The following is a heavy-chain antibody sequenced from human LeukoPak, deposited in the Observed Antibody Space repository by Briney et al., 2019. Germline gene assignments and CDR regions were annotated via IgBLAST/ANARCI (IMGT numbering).Heavy chain of an antibody. CDR1: GGSISSGDYY. Sequence: QTLSLTCTVSGGSISSGDYYWSWIRQPPGKGLEWLALIYWNDDKRYSPSLKSRLTITKDTSKNQVVLTMTNMDPVDTATYYCAHIQSSVAGTGVDYWGQGTLVTVSS. V-gene: IGHV2-5*01. J-gene: IGHJ4*02. CDR3: AHIQSSVAGTGVDY. D-gene: IGHD6-19*01. CDR2: IYWNDDK.